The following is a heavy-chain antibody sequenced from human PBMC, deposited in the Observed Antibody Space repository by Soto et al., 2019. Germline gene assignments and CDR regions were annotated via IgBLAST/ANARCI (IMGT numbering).Heavy chain of an antibody. J-gene: IGHJ3*02. D-gene: IGHD2-8*01. Sequence: PSETLALTCAVSGGSISSGGYSWSWIRQPPGKGLEWIGYIYHSGSTYYNPSLKSRVTISVDRSKNQFSLKLSSVTAADTAVYYCARLGYCTNGVCYPQDAFDIWGQGTMVTVSS. CDR3: ARLGYCTNGVCYPQDAFDI. V-gene: IGHV4-30-2*01. CDR1: GGSISSGGYS. CDR2: IYHSGST.